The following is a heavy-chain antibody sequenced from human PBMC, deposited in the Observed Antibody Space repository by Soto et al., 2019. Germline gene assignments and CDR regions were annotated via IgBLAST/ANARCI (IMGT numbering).Heavy chain of an antibody. CDR1: GYNFTSYG. D-gene: IGHD6-19*01. Sequence: QVQLVQSGADVKKPGASVKVACKASGYNFTSYGIRWVRQAPGQGLEWMGWISPHNDRTKYARRFQDRVTMTTEPPTSTVYRELGSLRSDDTAVYYCARDLYYSSGRYFDHDAFDIWGQGTVVTASS. CDR3: ARDLYYSSGRYFDHDAFDI. CDR2: ISPHNDRT. V-gene: IGHV1-18*01. J-gene: IGHJ3*02.